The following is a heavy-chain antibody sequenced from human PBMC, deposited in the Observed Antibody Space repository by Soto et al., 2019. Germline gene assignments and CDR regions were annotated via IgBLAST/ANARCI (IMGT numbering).Heavy chain of an antibody. CDR3: ARSLISWGDHYFDY. CDR2: IYYSGST. V-gene: IGHV4-59*01. Sequence: SETLSLTCTVSGGSISSYYWSWIRQPPGKGLEWIGYIYYSGSTNYNPSLKSRVTISVDTSKNQFSLKLSSVTAADTAVYYCARSLISWGDHYFDYWGQGTLVTVSS. J-gene: IGHJ4*02. D-gene: IGHD2-21*02. CDR1: GGSISSYY.